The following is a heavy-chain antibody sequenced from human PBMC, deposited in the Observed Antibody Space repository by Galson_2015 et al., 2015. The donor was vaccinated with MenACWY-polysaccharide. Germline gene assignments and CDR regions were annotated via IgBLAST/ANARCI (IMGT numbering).Heavy chain of an antibody. CDR3: ARGHYGLDV. CDR1: GFSLGAWY. CDR2: ISKSGDSI. Sequence: SLRLSCAASGFSLGAWYMSWLRQAPGKGLEWLSYISKSGDSIYYGDSVKGRFAISRDNAKNSLYPQLNSLEVEDTAIYYCARGHYGLDVWGQGTTVTVSS. J-gene: IGHJ6*02. V-gene: IGHV3-11*01.